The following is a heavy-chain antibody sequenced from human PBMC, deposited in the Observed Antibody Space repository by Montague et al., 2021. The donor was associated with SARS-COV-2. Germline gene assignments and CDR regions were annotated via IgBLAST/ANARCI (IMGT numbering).Heavy chain of an antibody. CDR3: ARTPYSRPLPDY. D-gene: IGHD1-26*01. CDR1: GGSINSYY. J-gene: IGHJ4*02. CDR2: IYYSGSA. Sequence: SKTLSLTCTVSGGSINSYYWSWIRQPPGKGLEWIGYIYYSGSAXXXPSXKSRVTISVDASKDQFSLSLSSVTAADTAVYYCARTPYSRPLPDYWGQGALVTVSS. V-gene: IGHV4-59*01.